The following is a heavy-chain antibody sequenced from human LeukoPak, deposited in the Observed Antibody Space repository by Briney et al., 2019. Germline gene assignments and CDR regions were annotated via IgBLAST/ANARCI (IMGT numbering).Heavy chain of an antibody. D-gene: IGHD5-18*01. Sequence: GGSLRLSCAASGFTFSTYSMNWVRQAPGKGLEWISSISSSSSYIYYADSVKGRFTISRDNAKNSLYLQMNSLRAEDTAVYYCASPAPSYGYSALDYWGQGTLVTVSS. CDR2: ISSSSSYI. CDR1: GFTFSTYS. V-gene: IGHV3-21*01. CDR3: ASPAPSYGYSALDY. J-gene: IGHJ4*02.